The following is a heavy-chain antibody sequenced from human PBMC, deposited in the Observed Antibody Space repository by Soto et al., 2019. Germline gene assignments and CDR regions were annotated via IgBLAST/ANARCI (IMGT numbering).Heavy chain of an antibody. V-gene: IGHV1-2*02. CDR3: ARDLRGYSNSFHP. D-gene: IGHD3-22*01. J-gene: IGHJ5*02. Sequence: GASVKVSCKTSGYRFNDFYMHWVRQAPGQGLEWLGWINPNNGDTNYAQNFHGRVTLTGDTSINTTYMQLSSLASGDTAIYYCARDLRGYSNSFHPWGQGTLVTVSS. CDR2: INPNNGDT. CDR1: GYRFNDFY.